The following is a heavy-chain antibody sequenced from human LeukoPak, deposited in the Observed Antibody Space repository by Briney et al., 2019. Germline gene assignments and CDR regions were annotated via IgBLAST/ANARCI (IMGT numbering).Heavy chain of an antibody. CDR1: GFNFRHYG. CDR2: ISYDGNNT. CDR3: ATRDFDF. V-gene: IGHV3-30*03. J-gene: IGHJ4*02. Sequence: GGSLRLSCVASGFNFRHYGIHWVRQAPGKGPQWVAVISYDGNNTFYADSVKSRFTVFRDNSKNTVFLQMNNLRHEDTALYYCATRDFDFWGQGTLVTVSS.